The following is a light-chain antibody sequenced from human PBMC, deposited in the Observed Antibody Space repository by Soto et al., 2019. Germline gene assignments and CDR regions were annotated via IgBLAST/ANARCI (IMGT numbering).Light chain of an antibody. CDR3: MQSLLTPRT. J-gene: IGKJ1*01. CDR2: LGS. Sequence: DLVMTQSPLSLHVTPGEPASISCRSSQSPLHTDGYNYLDWHLQKPGHSPQLLIYLGSHRASWVPGRFSGSGSGTDFTPKISIVEAEDVGVYYCMQSLLTPRTFGPGTKVDIK. V-gene: IGKV2-28*01. CDR1: QSPLHTDGYNY.